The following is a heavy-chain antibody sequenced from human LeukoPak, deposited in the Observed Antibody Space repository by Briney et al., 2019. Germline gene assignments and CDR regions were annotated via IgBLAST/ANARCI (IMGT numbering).Heavy chain of an antibody. D-gene: IGHD3-22*01. CDR1: GFTFSSYA. V-gene: IGHV3-23*01. J-gene: IGHJ4*02. CDR3: AKDPTWYYYDSSGIDY. CDR2: ISGSGGST. Sequence: GGSLRLSXAASGFTFSSYAMSWVRQAPGKGLEWVSAISGSGGSTYYADSVKGRFTISRDNSKNTLYLQMNSLRAEDTAVYYCAKDPTWYYYDSSGIDYWGQGTLVTVSS.